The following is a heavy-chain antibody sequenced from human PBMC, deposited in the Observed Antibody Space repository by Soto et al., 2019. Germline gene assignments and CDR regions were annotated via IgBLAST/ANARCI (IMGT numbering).Heavy chain of an antibody. CDR2: ITTYNDDT. D-gene: IGHD1-26*01. J-gene: IGHJ5*02. CDR3: ARASRSGNNWSDP. Sequence: QVQLVQSGAEVKKPGASVKVSCKTSGYTFTNYGISWVRQAPGQGLEWMGWITTYNDDTNYAQKFQGRVTLTTDTSTSTAYMEVRSLRSDDTAVYYCARASRSGNNWSDPWGQGTLVTVSS. CDR1: GYTFTNYG. V-gene: IGHV1-18*01.